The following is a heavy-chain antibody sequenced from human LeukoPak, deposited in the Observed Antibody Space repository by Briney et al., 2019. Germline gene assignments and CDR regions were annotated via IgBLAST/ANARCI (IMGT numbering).Heavy chain of an antibody. CDR3: AKDLARWVPGPFDY. CDR2: ISYDGSNK. V-gene: IGHV3-30*18. CDR1: GFTFSSYG. Sequence: GGSLRLSCAASGFTFSSYGMHWVRQAPGKGLEWVAVISYDGSNKYYADSVKGRFTISRDNSKNTLYLQMNSLRAEDTAVYYCAKDLARWVPGPFDYWGQGTLVTVSS. D-gene: IGHD3-10*01. J-gene: IGHJ4*02.